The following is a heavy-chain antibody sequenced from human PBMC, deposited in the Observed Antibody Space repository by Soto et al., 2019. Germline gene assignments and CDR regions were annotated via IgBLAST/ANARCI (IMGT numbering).Heavy chain of an antibody. V-gene: IGHV3-21*01. J-gene: IGHJ6*03. CDR3: ARVDSSSSDYYYYYMDV. CDR2: ISSSSSYI. CDR1: GFTFSSYS. D-gene: IGHD6-13*01. Sequence: EVQLVESGGGLVKPGGSLRLSCAASGFTFSSYSMNWVRQAPGKGLEWVSSISSSSSYIYYADSVKGRFTISRDNAENSLYLQMNSLRAEDTAVYYCARVDSSSSDYYYYYMDVWGKGTTFTVSS.